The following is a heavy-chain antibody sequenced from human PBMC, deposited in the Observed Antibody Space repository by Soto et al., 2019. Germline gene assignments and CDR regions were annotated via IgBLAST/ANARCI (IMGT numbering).Heavy chain of an antibody. Sequence: SETLSLTCTVSGVSISSYYWSWIRQPPGKGLEWIGYIYYSGSTNYNPSLKRRVTISVDTSTNQFSMKLSYVTAADSAVYDCAGVWGPYCGGECYPPKHNGFDPWGQGTLVTVSS. CDR2: IYYSGST. D-gene: IGHD2-21*01. CDR3: AGVWGPYCGGECYPPKHNGFDP. CDR1: GVSISSYY. V-gene: IGHV4-59*12. J-gene: IGHJ5*02.